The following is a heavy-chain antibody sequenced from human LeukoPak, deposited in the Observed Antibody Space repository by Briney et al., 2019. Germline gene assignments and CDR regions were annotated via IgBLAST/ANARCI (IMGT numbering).Heavy chain of an antibody. J-gene: IGHJ5*02. D-gene: IGHD2-21*01. CDR3: ARVVSDGWFDP. CDR1: GFTFSDYS. CDR2: ISSNGRST. V-gene: IGHV3-64*02. Sequence: PGGSLRLSRAASGFTFSDYSMHWVRKAPGKGLEYVSAISSNGRSTYYADSVKGRFTISRDSSKNTLYLQMGSLRPEDMAVYYCARVVSDGWFDPWGQGTLVTVSS.